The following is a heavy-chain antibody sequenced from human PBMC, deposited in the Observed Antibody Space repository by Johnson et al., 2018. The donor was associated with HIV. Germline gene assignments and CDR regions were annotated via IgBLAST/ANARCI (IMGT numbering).Heavy chain of an antibody. D-gene: IGHD3-16*01. J-gene: IGHJ3*02. CDR2: IKSKTDGGTT. V-gene: IGHV3-15*05. CDR3: ARPLGPPLWHDAFDI. CDR1: GFTFSNAW. Sequence: VQLVESGGGLVQPGGSLRLSCAASGFTFSNAWMSWVRQAPGKGLEWVGRIKSKTDGGTTDYAAPVKGRFTISRDNAKNSLYLQMNSLRAEDTALYYCARPLGPPLWHDAFDIWGQGTMVTVSS.